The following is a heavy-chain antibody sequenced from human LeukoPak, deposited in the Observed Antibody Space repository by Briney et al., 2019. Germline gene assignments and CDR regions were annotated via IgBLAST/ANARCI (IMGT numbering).Heavy chain of an antibody. CDR3: VSVYNNGWYVDY. CDR2: MYGNGET. Sequence: GGSQRLSCAVSGLTVGVDCMSWVRQAPGKGLEWVSVMYGNGETVYGDSVKGRFTISRDNSRNTVYLEMNRLRVEDTAVYHCVSVYNNGWYVDYWGQGTLVTVSS. D-gene: IGHD6-19*01. J-gene: IGHJ4*02. CDR1: GLTVGVDC. V-gene: IGHV3-66*01.